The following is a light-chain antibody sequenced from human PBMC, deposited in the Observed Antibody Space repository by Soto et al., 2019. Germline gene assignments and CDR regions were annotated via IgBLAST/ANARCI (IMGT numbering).Light chain of an antibody. CDR1: QRMTSW. CDR3: QQRNSYPIT. J-gene: IGKJ5*01. CDR2: RAS. Sequence: GDRGTIACRAIQRMTSWLAWYQQKPGKAPKLLIYRASRLQSGVPSRFSGSGSGTEFTLTISSVQPDDFATYYCQQRNSYPITFGQGTRLEIK. V-gene: IGKV1-5*03.